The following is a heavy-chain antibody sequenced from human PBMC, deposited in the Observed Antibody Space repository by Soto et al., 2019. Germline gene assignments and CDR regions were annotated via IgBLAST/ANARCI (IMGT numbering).Heavy chain of an antibody. V-gene: IGHV3-53*01. CDR2: IYSGGST. CDR1: GFTVSSNY. D-gene: IGHD3-22*01. Sequence: GGSLRLSCAASGFTVSSNYMSWVRQAPGKGLEWVSVIYSGGSTYYADSVKGRFTISRDNSKNTLYLQMNSLRAEDTAVYYCAGYYYDSSGYYSDYWGQGTLDTVSS. J-gene: IGHJ4*02. CDR3: AGYYYDSSGYYSDY.